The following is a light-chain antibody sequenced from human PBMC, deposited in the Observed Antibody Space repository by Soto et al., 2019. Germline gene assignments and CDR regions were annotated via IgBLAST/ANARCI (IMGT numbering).Light chain of an antibody. V-gene: IGKV3-11*01. J-gene: IGKJ2*01. CDR2: DAY. Sequence: EGVLTQSPDTLSLSPGETATLSCRASQSVDRYVSWYQQKVGQAPRLRIYDAYTRDTSVGGRFTGSGSATDFSLTITNLELEDFAVYYSQERGKWPSTFGPVTKVEMK. CDR1: QSVDRY. CDR3: QERGKWPST.